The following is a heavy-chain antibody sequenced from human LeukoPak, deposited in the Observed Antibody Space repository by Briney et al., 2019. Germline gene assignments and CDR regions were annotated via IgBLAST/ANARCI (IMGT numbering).Heavy chain of an antibody. D-gene: IGHD3-10*01. J-gene: IGHJ4*02. CDR3: ARGLRIRGVIIGY. Sequence: ASVKVSCKASGYTFTSYDINWVRQATGQGLEWMGWMNPNSGNTGYAQKFQGRVTITRNTSISTAYMELSSLRTEDTAVSYCARGLRIRGVIIGYWGQGTLVTVSS. CDR2: MNPNSGNT. V-gene: IGHV1-8*03. CDR1: GYTFTSYD.